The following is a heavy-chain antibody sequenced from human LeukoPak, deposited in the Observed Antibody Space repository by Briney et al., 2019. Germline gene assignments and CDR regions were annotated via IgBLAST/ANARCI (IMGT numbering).Heavy chain of an antibody. V-gene: IGHV3-23*01. J-gene: IGHJ6*02. CDR2: ISASGGST. CDR3: AKYLTGYYYYAMDV. CDR1: GFTFSSYA. Sequence: QPGGSLRLSCAASGFTFSSYAMSWVRQAPGKGLEWVSAISASGGSTYCADSVKGRLTISRDNSKNTLYLQMNSLRAEDTAVYYCAKYLTGYYYYAMDVWGQGTTVTVSS.